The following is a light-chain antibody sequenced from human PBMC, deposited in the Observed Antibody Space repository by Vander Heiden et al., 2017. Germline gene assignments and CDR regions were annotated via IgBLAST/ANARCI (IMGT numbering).Light chain of an antibody. CDR2: DAS. CDR1: QDISNY. CDR3: QQDYNLPRT. V-gene: IGKV1-33*01. Sequence: DIHTTPSPSSLSASVGDRVTITCQASQDISNYLNWYQQKPGKAPKLLIYDASNLETGVPSRFSGSGSGTDFTFTISSLQPEDIATYYCQQDYNLPRTFGQGTKLEIK. J-gene: IGKJ2*01.